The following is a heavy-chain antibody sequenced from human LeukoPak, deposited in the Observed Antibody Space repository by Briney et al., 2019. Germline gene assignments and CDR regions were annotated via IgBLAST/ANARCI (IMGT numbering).Heavy chain of an antibody. CDR2: INEDGSEK. Sequence: GGSLRLSCAASGFTFSTYWMSWVRQAPGKGLEWVANINEDGSEKYFVASVKGRYTISRDNAKNSLYLQMNNLRAEDTAVYYCPIGHYDHAWGRGTLVTVSS. J-gene: IGHJ4*02. CDR1: GFTFSTYW. CDR3: PIGHYDHA. V-gene: IGHV3-7*01. D-gene: IGHD3-3*01.